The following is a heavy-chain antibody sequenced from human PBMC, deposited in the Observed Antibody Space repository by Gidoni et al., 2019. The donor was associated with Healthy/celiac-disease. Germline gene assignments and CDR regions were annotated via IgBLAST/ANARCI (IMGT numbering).Heavy chain of an antibody. CDR1: SSYG. Sequence: SSYGMHWVRTAPGKELAWVTDISYDGSNKYYADSVKVRFTISRDNSKNTLYLQMNSLQAEDTAVYYCARAEDSGSYSSDYWGQGTLVTVSS. D-gene: IGHD1-26*01. CDR2: ISYDGSNK. J-gene: IGHJ4*02. CDR3: ARAEDSGSYSSDY. V-gene: IGHV3-30*03.